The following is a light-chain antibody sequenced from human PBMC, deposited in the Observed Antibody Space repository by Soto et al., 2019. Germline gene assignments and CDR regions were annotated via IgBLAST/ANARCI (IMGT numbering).Light chain of an antibody. CDR2: GAS. V-gene: IGKV3-20*01. CDR3: QQYGKSPLT. Sequence: IVLTQSPGTLSLSPGERASVSCRASQSVSSDYLAWYQQKPGQAPRLLIYGASSRATGIPDRFSGRGSGTDFALTINRLEPDDFAVYYCQQYGKSPLTFGQGTRVEIK. CDR1: QSVSSDY. J-gene: IGKJ1*01.